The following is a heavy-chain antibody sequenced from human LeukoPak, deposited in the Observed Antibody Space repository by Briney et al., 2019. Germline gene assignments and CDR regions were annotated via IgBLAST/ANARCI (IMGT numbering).Heavy chain of an antibody. J-gene: IGHJ3*02. Sequence: GGSLRLSCAASGFTFSSYTMNWVRQAPGKGLEWVSSISSSSIYIYYADSLKGRFTISRDNARNSLYLQMNSLRAEDTAAYYCARGRGDGYNLVDAFDIWGQGTMVTVSS. V-gene: IGHV3-21*01. D-gene: IGHD5-24*01. CDR1: GFTFSSYT. CDR2: ISSSSIYI. CDR3: ARGRGDGYNLVDAFDI.